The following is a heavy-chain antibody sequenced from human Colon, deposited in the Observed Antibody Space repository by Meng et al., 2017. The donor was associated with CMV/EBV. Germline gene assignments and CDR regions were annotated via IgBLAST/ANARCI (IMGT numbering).Heavy chain of an antibody. D-gene: IGHD3-10*01. V-gene: IGHV3-74*01. CDR3: ARDFGGGDDY. Sequence: LSYAASGFTLSNYWVHWVRQAPSKGLEWVSRINRYADLIDYAGSVRGRFTVSRDSARDTVYLQMHSLRFEDTAVYHCARDFGGGDDYWGQGTLVTVSS. CDR2: INRYADLI. CDR1: GFTLSNYW. J-gene: IGHJ4*02.